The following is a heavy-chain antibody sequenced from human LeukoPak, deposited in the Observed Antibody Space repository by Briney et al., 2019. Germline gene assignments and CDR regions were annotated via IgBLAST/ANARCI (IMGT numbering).Heavy chain of an antibody. J-gene: IGHJ4*02. CDR1: RFTFSSYG. D-gene: IGHD1-26*01. CDR3: AKDSGGSYFYFDY. V-gene: IGHV3-30*02. Sequence: GGSLRLSCVASRFTFSSYGMHWVRQAPGKGLEWVAFIRYDGSNKYYADSVKGRFTISRDNSKNTLYLQMNSLRAEDTAVYYCAKDSGGSYFYFDYWGQGTLVTVSS. CDR2: IRYDGSNK.